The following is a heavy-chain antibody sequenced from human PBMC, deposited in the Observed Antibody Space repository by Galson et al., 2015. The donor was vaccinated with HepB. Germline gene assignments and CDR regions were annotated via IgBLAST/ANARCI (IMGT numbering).Heavy chain of an antibody. Sequence: SLRLSCAASGFTFDDYGMSWVRQAPGKGLEWVSGINWNGGSTGYADSVKGQFTISRDNAKNSLYLQMNSLRAEDTAVYYCARDSYYYGSGSHYFDYWGQGTLVTVSS. CDR3: ARDSYYYGSGSHYFDY. J-gene: IGHJ4*02. CDR1: GFTFDDYG. CDR2: INWNGGST. D-gene: IGHD3-10*01. V-gene: IGHV3-20*04.